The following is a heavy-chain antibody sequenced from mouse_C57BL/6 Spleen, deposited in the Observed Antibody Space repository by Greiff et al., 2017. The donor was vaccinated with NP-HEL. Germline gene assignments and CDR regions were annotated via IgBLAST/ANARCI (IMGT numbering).Heavy chain of an antibody. Sequence: QVQLQQSGPGLVQPSQSLSITCTVSGFSLTSYGVHWVRQSPGKGLEWLGVLWRGGSTDYNAAFMSRLSITKDNSKSQVFFKMNSLQADDTAIYYCAKTGAGRALYAMDYWGQGTSVTVSS. CDR2: LWRGGST. CDR3: AKTGAGRALYAMDY. D-gene: IGHD4-1*01. CDR1: GFSLTSYG. J-gene: IGHJ4*01. V-gene: IGHV2-5*01.